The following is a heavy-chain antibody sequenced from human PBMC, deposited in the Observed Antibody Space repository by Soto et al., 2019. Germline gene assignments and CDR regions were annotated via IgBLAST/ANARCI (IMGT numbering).Heavy chain of an antibody. CDR1: GFSLSTSGVG. V-gene: IGHV2-5*02. D-gene: IGHD3-22*01. CDR3: AHSRYYDSSGYYYGHYYGMDV. Sequence: QITLKESGPTLVKPTQTLTLTCTFSGFSLSTSGVGVGWIRQPPGKALEWLALIYWDDDKRYSPSLKSRLTNPTDTSKKQVVLTMTNMDPVDTATYYCAHSRYYDSSGYYYGHYYGMDVWGQGTTVTVSS. CDR2: IYWDDDK. J-gene: IGHJ6*02.